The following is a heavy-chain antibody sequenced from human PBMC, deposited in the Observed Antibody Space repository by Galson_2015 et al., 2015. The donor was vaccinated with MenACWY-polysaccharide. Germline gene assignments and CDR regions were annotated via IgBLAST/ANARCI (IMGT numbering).Heavy chain of an antibody. CDR2: INADGSAT. V-gene: IGHV3-74*01. J-gene: IGHJ5*02. CDR3: TKACAKYCSGSSCYFNWFDP. D-gene: IGHD2-15*01. CDR1: GFSFNTYW. Sequence: SLRLSCAASGFSFNTYWMHWVRHAPGKGLVWVSRINADGSATGYADSVRGRFTISRDNAKNTLYLEMNSLRAEDTAVYYCTKACAKYCSGSSCYFNWFDPWGQGTLFTVSS.